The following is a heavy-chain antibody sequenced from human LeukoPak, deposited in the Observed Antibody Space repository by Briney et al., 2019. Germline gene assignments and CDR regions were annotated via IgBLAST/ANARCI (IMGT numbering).Heavy chain of an antibody. CDR3: ARDSVHYYDSSGYYLD. V-gene: IGHV1-18*01. J-gene: IGHJ4*02. CDR2: ISAYNGNT. Sequence: ASVKVSCKASGYTLTSYGISWVRQAPGQGLEWMGWISAYNGNTNYAQKLQGRVTMTTDTSTSTAYMELRSLRSDDTAVYYCARDSVHYYDSSGYYLDWGQGTLVTVSS. CDR1: GYTLTSYG. D-gene: IGHD3-22*01.